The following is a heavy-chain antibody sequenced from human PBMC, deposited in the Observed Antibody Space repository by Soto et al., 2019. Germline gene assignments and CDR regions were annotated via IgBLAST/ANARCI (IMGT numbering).Heavy chain of an antibody. CDR2: IKHDGSVQ. J-gene: IGHJ4*02. CDR1: GFTFSGYW. D-gene: IGHD4-4*01. V-gene: IGHV3-7*03. Sequence: QLVESGGGLAQPGGSLRLSCEASGFTFSGYWMSWVRQAPGKGLGWVADIKHDGSVQYYVDSVKGRFTISRDNAKKLLYLQMNGLRAEDTALYYCARATYSNAWYRFDLWGQGTLVTVSS. CDR3: ARATYSNAWYRFDL.